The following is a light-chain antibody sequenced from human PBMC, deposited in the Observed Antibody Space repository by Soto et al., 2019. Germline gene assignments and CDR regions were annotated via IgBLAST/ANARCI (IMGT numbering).Light chain of an antibody. J-gene: IGKJ4*01. Sequence: AIQLTQSPSSLSASVGDRVTITCRASQGISSYLAWYQQKPGKAPKLLIYKASTLKSGVPSRFSGSGSGTDFTLTISSLQPEDFATYYCQQANSFPLTFGGGTKVDIK. V-gene: IGKV1-13*02. CDR1: QGISSY. CDR3: QQANSFPLT. CDR2: KAS.